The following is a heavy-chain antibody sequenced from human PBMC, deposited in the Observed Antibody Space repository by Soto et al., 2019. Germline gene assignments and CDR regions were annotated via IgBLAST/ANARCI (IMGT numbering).Heavy chain of an antibody. V-gene: IGHV1-8*01. CDR2: MNPNSGNT. CDR1: GYTFTSYD. CDR3: ARVITGTTLTYWYFDL. Sequence: QVQLVQSGGEVKKPGASVKVSCKASGYTFTSYDINWVRQATGQGLEWMGWMNPNSGNTGYAQKFQGRVTMTRNTSISTAYMELSSLRSEDTAVYYCARVITGTTLTYWYFDLWGRGTLVTVSS. J-gene: IGHJ2*01. D-gene: IGHD1-20*01.